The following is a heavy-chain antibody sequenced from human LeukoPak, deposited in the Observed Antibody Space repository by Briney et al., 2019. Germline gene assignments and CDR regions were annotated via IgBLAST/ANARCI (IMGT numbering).Heavy chain of an antibody. J-gene: IGHJ4*02. CDR1: YTFTGXY. D-gene: IGHD3-10*01. V-gene: IGHV1-2*02. Sequence: YTFTGXYXXXXXXAXXXXLXXXXWINPNSGGTNYAQKFQGRVTMTRDTSISTAYMELSRLRSDDTAVYYCARAGGSGLYGNFDYWGQGTLVTVSS. CDR2: INPNSGGT. CDR3: ARAGGSGLYGNFDY.